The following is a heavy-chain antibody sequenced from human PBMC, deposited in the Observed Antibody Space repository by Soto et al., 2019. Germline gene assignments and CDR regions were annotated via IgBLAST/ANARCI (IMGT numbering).Heavy chain of an antibody. Sequence: QVQLQESGPGLLKPSETLSLTCAVSGDSISSYYCMWIRQPPGKGLESIGYLYYGRSANYKPSLKSRVILLVETSTNHCSLTLSSMTAEDTAVYYSALRSTAVVLEYWAQGTLATVSS. J-gene: IGHJ4*02. CDR1: GDSISSYY. CDR3: ALRSTAVVLEY. CDR2: LYYGRSA. V-gene: IGHV4-59*01. D-gene: IGHD2-15*01.